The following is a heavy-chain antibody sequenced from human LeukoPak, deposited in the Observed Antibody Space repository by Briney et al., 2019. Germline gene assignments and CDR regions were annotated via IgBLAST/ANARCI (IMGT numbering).Heavy chain of an antibody. CDR2: IYYSGST. D-gene: IGHD3-22*01. CDR3: ARHGKDSSGYYYYFDY. J-gene: IGHJ4*02. V-gene: IGHV4-39*01. Sequence: SSETLSLTCTVSGGSISCSSYYWGWIRQPPGKGLEWIGSIYYSGSTYYNPSLKSRVTISVDTSKNQFSLKLSSVTAADTAVYYCARHGKDSSGYYYYFDYWGQGTLVTVSS. CDR1: GGSISCSSYY.